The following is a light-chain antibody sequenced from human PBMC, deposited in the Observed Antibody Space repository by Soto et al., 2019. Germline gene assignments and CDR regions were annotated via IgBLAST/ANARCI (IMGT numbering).Light chain of an antibody. CDR3: QQYGSSPQLT. V-gene: IGKV3-20*01. J-gene: IGKJ4*01. CDR1: QSVSSSY. Sequence: EIVLTQSPGTLSLSPGERATLSCRASQSVSSSYLAWYQQEPGQAPRLLIYGASSRATGIPDRFSGSGSGTDFTLTISRLEPEDFAVYYCQQYGSSPQLTFGGGTKVDNK. CDR2: GAS.